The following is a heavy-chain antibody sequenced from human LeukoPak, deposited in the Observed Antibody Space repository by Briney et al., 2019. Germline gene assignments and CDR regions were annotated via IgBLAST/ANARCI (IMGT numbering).Heavy chain of an antibody. CDR3: ARDGQLSGGDFDY. CDR1: GFTFSDYY. Sequence: GGSLRLSSAASGFTFSDYYMSWIRQAPGKGLEWVSYIGRSGSPISYADSVRGRFTISRDDAKNSLYLQMNSLRAEDTALYYCARDGQLSGGDFDYWGQGTPVTVSP. D-gene: IGHD2-21*01. V-gene: IGHV3-11*04. J-gene: IGHJ4*02. CDR2: IGRSGSPI.